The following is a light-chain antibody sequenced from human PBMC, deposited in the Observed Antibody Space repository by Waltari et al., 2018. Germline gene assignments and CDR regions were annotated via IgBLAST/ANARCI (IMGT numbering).Light chain of an antibody. J-gene: IGLJ3*02. CDR3: ASWDDSLRGHWV. V-gene: IGLV1-44*01. CDR2: GEN. Sequence: QSVLTQPPSSSGTPGQRVTISCSGSRSNIGRNGAIWYQQLPGTAPRLLLYGENQRPSGVPDRFSGSKSGTSASLAISGLQSEDEADYYCASWDDSLRGHWVFGGGTKLTVL. CDR1: RSNIGRNG.